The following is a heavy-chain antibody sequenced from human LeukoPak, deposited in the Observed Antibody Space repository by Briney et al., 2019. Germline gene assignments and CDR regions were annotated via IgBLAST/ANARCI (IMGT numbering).Heavy chain of an antibody. V-gene: IGHV4-31*03. CDR3: ARVGYCSGGSCYLYYYYYGMDV. CDR2: IYYSGST. D-gene: IGHD2-15*01. J-gene: IGHJ6*02. Sequence: PSQTLSLTCTVSGGSISSGGYYWSWIRQHPGKGLEWIGYIYYSGSTYYNPSLKSRVTISVDTSKNQFSLELSSVTAADTAVYYCARVGYCSGGSCYLYYYYYGMDVWGQGTTVTVSS. CDR1: GGSISSGGYY.